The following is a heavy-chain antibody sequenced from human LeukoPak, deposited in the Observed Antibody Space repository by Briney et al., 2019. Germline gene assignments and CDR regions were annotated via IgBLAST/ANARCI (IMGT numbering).Heavy chain of an antibody. CDR3: ARVLAYCGGDCYSRWFDP. CDR2: IYSSGST. Sequence: NPSETLSLTCTVSGGSISSGDYYWSWIRQPPGKGLEWIGYIYSSGSTYYNPSLKSRITISVDTSKNQFSLKLSSVTAADTAVYYCARVLAYCGGDCYSRWFDPWGQGTLVTVSS. CDR1: GGSISSGDYY. D-gene: IGHD2-21*02. J-gene: IGHJ5*02. V-gene: IGHV4-30-4*01.